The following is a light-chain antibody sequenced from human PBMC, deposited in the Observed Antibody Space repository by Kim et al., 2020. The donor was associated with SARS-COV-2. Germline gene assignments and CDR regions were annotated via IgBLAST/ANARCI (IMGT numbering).Light chain of an antibody. Sequence: LSPVEPATLSCRASQSISSALLAWYQQRPGQAPRLLMSGASIRATGIPDRFSGSGSGTDFTLTISRLETDDFAVYYCQQYGTTPLTFGGGTKLEI. V-gene: IGKV3-20*01. J-gene: IGKJ4*01. CDR1: QSISSAL. CDR3: QQYGTTPLT. CDR2: GAS.